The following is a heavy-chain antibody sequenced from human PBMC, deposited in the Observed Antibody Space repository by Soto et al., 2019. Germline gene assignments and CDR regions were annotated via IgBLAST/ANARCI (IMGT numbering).Heavy chain of an antibody. D-gene: IGHD2-15*01. CDR1: GFTFSDHY. J-gene: IGHJ4*02. Sequence: EVQLVESGGGLVQPGGSLRLSCAASGFTFSDHYMDWVRQAPGKGLEWVGRTRNKANSYTTEYAASVKGRFTISRDDSKNSLYLQMNSLKTEDTAVYYCARPGSWGTNVDYWGQGTLVTVSS. CDR2: TRNKANSYTT. V-gene: IGHV3-72*01. CDR3: ARPGSWGTNVDY.